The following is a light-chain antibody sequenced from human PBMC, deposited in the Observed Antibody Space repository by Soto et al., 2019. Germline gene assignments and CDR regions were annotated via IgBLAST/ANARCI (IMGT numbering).Light chain of an antibody. J-gene: IGKJ5*01. Sequence: EIVLTQSPATLSLSPGERASLSCRASQSVSTYLAWYQHKPGQAPRLLIYDASNRATGVPVRFSGSGSGTEFTLTISSLQSEDFAVYYCQQYNNWPPITFGQGTRLEIK. CDR2: DAS. CDR3: QQYNNWPPIT. V-gene: IGKV3-11*01. CDR1: QSVSTY.